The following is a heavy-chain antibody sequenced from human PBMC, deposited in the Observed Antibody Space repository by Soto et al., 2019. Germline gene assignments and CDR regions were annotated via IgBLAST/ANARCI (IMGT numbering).Heavy chain of an antibody. J-gene: IGHJ4*02. V-gene: IGHV4-59*01. Sequence: PSETLSVTCTVSGGSISSYYWSWIRQPPGKGLEWIGYIYYSGSTNYNPSLKSRVTISVDTSKNQFSLKLSSVTAADTAVYYCARQVVDGTVAGSGSFDYWGQGTLVTVSS. CDR1: GGSISSYY. CDR3: ARQVVDGTVAGSGSFDY. CDR2: IYYSGST. D-gene: IGHD3-10*01.